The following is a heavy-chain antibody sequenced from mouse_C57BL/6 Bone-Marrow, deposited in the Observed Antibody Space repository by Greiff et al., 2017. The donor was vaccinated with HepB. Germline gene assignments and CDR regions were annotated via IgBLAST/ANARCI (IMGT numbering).Heavy chain of an antibody. CDR2: ISDGGSYT. D-gene: IGHD2-10*02. CDR3: ARGGMNPYYAMDY. Sequence: EVMLVESGGGLVKPGGSLKLSCAASGFTFSSYAMSWVRQTPEKRLEWVATISDGGSYTYYPDNVKGRFTISRDNAKNNLYLQMSHLKSEDTAMYYCARGGMNPYYAMDYWGQGTSVTVSS. V-gene: IGHV5-4*03. CDR1: GFTFSSYA. J-gene: IGHJ4*01.